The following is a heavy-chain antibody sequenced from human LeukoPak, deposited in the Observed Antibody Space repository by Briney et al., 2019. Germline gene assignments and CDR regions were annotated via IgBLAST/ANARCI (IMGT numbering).Heavy chain of an antibody. V-gene: IGHV3-48*03. J-gene: IGHJ4*02. Sequence: PGGSLRLSCTASGFTFGDYYLNWVRQGPGKGLEWLSYISRDGSATYYADSVKGRFTISRDNANNSLFLQMNSLRAEDTAVYYCARIMTTVTTSDYWGQGTLVTVSS. CDR1: GFTFGDYY. CDR2: ISRDGSAT. CDR3: ARIMTTVTTSDY. D-gene: IGHD4-17*01.